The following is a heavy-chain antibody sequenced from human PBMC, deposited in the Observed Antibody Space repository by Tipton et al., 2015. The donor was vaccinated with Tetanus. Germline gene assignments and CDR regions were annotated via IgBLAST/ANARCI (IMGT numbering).Heavy chain of an antibody. V-gene: IGHV3-30*04. D-gene: IGHD5-18*01. CDR3: ARGGNTAMGYYYYYGMDV. J-gene: IGHJ6*01. CDR2: ISYDGSNK. CDR1: GFTFSSYA. Sequence: SLRLSCAASGFTFSSYAMHWVRQAPGKGLEWVAVISYDGSNKYYADSVKGRFTISRDNSKNTLYLQMNSLRAEDTAVYHCARGGNTAMGYYYYYGMDVWGQGTTVTVSS.